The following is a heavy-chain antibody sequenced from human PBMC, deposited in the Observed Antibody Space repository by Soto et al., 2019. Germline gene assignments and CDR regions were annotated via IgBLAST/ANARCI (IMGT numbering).Heavy chain of an antibody. D-gene: IGHD5-18*01. CDR3: ARDLQSRYSYGSDYYGMDV. Sequence: SETLSLTCTVSGGSISSYYWSWIRQPPGKGLEWIGYIYYSGSTNYNPSLKSRVTISVDTSKNQFSLKLSSVTAADTAVYYCARDLQSRYSYGSDYYGMDVWGQGTTVTGSS. V-gene: IGHV4-59*01. J-gene: IGHJ6*02. CDR1: GGSISSYY. CDR2: IYYSGST.